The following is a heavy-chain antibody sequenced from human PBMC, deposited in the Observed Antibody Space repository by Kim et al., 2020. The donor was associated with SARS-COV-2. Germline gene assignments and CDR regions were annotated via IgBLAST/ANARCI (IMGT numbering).Heavy chain of an antibody. CDR3: ARIETTASYLMDV. CDR2: IKKDESEK. CDR1: GFTFSNYW. Sequence: GGSLRLSCAASGFTFSNYWMAWVRQAPGKGLEWVANIKKDESEKYYVPSVKGRFTVSRDNAKNSLYLQMNTLTDDDTAVYYCARIETTASYLMDVWGKGTTITVSS. J-gene: IGHJ6*03. V-gene: IGHV3-7*01. D-gene: IGHD2-21*02.